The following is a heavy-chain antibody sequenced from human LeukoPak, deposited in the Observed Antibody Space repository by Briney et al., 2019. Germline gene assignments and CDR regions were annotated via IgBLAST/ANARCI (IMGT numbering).Heavy chain of an antibody. D-gene: IGHD3-9*01. V-gene: IGHV4-39*07. CDR1: GGSISSGSYY. CDR2: TYDRGST. Sequence: SETLSLTCTVSGGSISSGSYYWGWIRQPPGKGLEWIGSTYDRGSTYYNPSLKSRVTISIDTSKNQFSLKLSSVTAADTAVHYCARARRYLGYYYYMDVWGKGTTVTVSS. CDR3: ARARRYLGYYYYMDV. J-gene: IGHJ6*03.